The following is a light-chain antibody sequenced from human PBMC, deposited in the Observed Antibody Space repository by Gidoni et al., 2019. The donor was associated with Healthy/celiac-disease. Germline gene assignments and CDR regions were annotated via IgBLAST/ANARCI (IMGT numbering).Light chain of an antibody. Sequence: DIVMTQSPLSLPVTPGEPASISCRSSQSLLHSNGYNYLDWYRQKPGQSPQLLIYLGSNRASGVTDRFSGSGSGTDFTLKISRVEAEDVGVYYCMQALQTPPWTFGQGTKVEIK. V-gene: IGKV2-28*01. J-gene: IGKJ1*01. CDR1: QSLLHSNGYNY. CDR2: LGS. CDR3: MQALQTPPWT.